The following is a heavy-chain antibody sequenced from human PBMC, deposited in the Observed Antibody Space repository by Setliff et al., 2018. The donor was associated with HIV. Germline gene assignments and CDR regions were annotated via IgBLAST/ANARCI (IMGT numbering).Heavy chain of an antibody. Sequence: SETLSLTCTVSGASIGRRSDCWGWIRQPPGKGLEWIGSFYYSWNTYHNPSLESRVATSVDTSKNQFSLKLSSVTAADTAVYYCARIVRWELVATSTFFYYYMDVWGKGTTVTVSS. J-gene: IGHJ6*03. CDR3: ARIVRWELVATSTFFYYYMDV. D-gene: IGHD1-26*01. V-gene: IGHV4-39*01. CDR2: FYYSWNT. CDR1: GASIGRRSDC.